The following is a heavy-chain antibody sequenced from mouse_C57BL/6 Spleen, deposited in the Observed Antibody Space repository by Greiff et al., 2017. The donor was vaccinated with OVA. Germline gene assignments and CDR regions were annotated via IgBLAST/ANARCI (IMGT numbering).Heavy chain of an antibody. CDR1: GFTFTSYG. D-gene: IGHD1-1*01. V-gene: IGHV1-81*01. CDR3: ERRGYYGSLFGY. CDR2: ICRRSGNT. J-gene: IGHJ2*01. Sequence: QVQLLQSGAELVRPGASVKLSCTASGFTFTSYGICWVKQRPGQGLEWIGAICRRSGNTYYNEKVKGRATLATDNSSNTAYMELRNLTSEDPAVYLCERRGYYGSLFGYWGQGPTLTVS.